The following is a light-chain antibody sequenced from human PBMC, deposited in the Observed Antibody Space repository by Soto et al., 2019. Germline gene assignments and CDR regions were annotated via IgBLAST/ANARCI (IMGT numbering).Light chain of an antibody. CDR1: QSVSSYY. CDR2: GAS. Sequence: EIVLTQSPGTLSLSPGERATLSCRASQSVSSYYLAWYQQKPGQAPRLLIYGASSRATDIPDRFSGSGSGTDFTLIISRLEPEDFAIYYCQQYGSTPLTFGPGTKVDVK. J-gene: IGKJ3*01. CDR3: QQYGSTPLT. V-gene: IGKV3-20*01.